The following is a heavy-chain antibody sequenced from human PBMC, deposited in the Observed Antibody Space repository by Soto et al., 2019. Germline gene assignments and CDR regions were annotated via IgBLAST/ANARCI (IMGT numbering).Heavy chain of an antibody. J-gene: IGHJ5*02. V-gene: IGHV4-4*02. Sequence: QVQLQESGPGLVKPSGTLSLTCAVSGGSISSTNWWSWVRQPPGKGLEWIGEIYHSGSTNYNPSLKSRVPLSXDXSKNQFSLKLSSVTAADTAVYYCARAYAYSSNWFDPWGQGTLVTVSS. D-gene: IGHD5-18*01. CDR3: ARAYAYSSNWFDP. CDR1: GGSISSTNW. CDR2: IYHSGST.